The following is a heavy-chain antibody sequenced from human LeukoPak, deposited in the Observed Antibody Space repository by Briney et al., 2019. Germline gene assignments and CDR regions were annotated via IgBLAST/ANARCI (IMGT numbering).Heavy chain of an antibody. J-gene: IGHJ6*02. Sequence: PSETLSLTCAVYGGSFSGYYWSWIRQPPGKGLEWIGEINHSGSTNYNPSLKSRVTISVDTSKNQFSLKLSSVTAADTAVYYCARGIRWLRLYYYYGMDVWGQGTTVTVSS. D-gene: IGHD5-24*01. V-gene: IGHV4-34*01. CDR1: GGSFSGYY. CDR2: INHSGST. CDR3: ARGIRWLRLYYYYGMDV.